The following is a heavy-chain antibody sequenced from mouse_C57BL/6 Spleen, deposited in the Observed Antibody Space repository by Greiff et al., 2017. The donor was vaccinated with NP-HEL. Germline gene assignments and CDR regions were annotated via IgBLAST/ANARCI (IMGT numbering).Heavy chain of an antibody. CDR2: IYPGDGDT. D-gene: IGHD2-4*01. J-gene: IGHJ3*01. CDR3: ARGGGYYDYDEGLAWFAY. CDR1: GYAFSSSW. V-gene: IGHV1-82*01. Sequence: QVQLQQSGPELVKPGASVKISCKASGYAFSSSWMNWVKQRPGKGLEWIGRIYPGDGDTNYNGKFKGKATLTADKSSSTAYMQLSSLTSEDSAVYFCARGGGYYDYDEGLAWFAYWGQGTLVTVSA.